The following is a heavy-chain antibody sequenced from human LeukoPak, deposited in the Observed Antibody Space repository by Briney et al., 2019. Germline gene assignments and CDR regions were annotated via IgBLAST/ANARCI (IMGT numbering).Heavy chain of an antibody. CDR3: TRLHLAGYDY. J-gene: IGHJ4*02. CDR2: IRSKANNYAT. D-gene: IGHD3-9*01. CDR1: GSTSIGSP. Sequence: PGGSLKLSLAAPGSTSIGSPLHGVGQPSGKGREWVGRIRSKANNYATAYGASVKGRFTISRDDSRNMAYLQMNCLKTEDTAVYYCTRLHLAGYDYWGQGTLVTVSS. V-gene: IGHV3-73*01.